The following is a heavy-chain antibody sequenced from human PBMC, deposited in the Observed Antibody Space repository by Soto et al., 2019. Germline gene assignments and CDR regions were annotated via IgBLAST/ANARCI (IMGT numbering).Heavy chain of an antibody. J-gene: IGHJ3*01. Sequence: HPGGSLRLSCAASGFTFSNYVMTWVRRPPGKGLEWVSSISGSGGIPYYADSVKGRFTISRDNSKNTLSLQMNSLRAEDTAVYYCAKDVYAGGSPGAFDVWGQGTMVTVSS. CDR3: AKDVYAGGSPGAFDV. D-gene: IGHD2-2*01. V-gene: IGHV3-23*01. CDR2: ISGSGGIP. CDR1: GFTFSNYV.